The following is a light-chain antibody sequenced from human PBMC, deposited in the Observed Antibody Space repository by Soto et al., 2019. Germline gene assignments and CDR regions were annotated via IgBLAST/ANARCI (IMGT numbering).Light chain of an antibody. CDR2: KAS. CDR1: QAISSW. Sequence: DLRRTQSPSALSASVGDRVTITCRGSQAISSWLAWYQEKPGKAPRLLIYKASSLASGVPSRFSGSGSGTEFTLTISSLQPEDVATYHCQQHTTFGQGTKVEI. CDR3: QQHTT. J-gene: IGKJ1*01. V-gene: IGKV1-5*03.